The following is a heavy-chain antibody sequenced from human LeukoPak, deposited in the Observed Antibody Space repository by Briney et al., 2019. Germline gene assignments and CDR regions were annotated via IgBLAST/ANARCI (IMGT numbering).Heavy chain of an antibody. CDR1: GFTFSNYW. CDR2: INSDGINT. V-gene: IGHV3-74*01. Sequence: PWGSLRLSCAASGFTFSNYWMHWVRQAPGKGLVWVSRINSDGINTSYADSVKGRFTISRDNAKNTLYLQMNSLRAEDTAVYYCAKDLGGPRRMLLLGYCSGGSCYDYMDVWGKGTTVTISS. CDR3: AKDLGGPRRMLLLGYCSGGSCYDYMDV. D-gene: IGHD2-15*01. J-gene: IGHJ6*03.